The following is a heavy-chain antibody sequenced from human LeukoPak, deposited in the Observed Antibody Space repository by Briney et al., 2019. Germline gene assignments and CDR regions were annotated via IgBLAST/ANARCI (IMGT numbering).Heavy chain of an antibody. D-gene: IGHD3-22*01. CDR1: GGTFSSYA. CDR3: ATEYYYDSSGYSKHPYFDY. Sequence: GASVKVSCKASGGTFSSYAISWVRQAPGQGLEWMGRIIPILGIANYAQKFQGRVTITADKSTSTAYMELSSLRSEDTAVYYCATEYYYDSSGYSKHPYFDYWGQGTLVTVSS. V-gene: IGHV1-69*04. J-gene: IGHJ4*02. CDR2: IIPILGIA.